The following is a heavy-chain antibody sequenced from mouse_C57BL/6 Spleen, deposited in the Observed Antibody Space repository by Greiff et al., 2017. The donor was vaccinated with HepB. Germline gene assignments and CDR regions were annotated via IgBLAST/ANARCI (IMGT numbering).Heavy chain of an antibody. CDR1: GYTFTSYW. CDR3: ATGDYFDY. Sequence: QVQLQQPGAELVRPGSSVKLSCKASGYTFTSYWMDWVNQRPGQGLEWIGNIYPSDSETHYNQKFKDKATLTVDKSSSTAYMQLSSLTSEDSAVYYCATGDYFDYWGQGTTLTVSS. V-gene: IGHV1-61*01. CDR2: IYPSDSET. J-gene: IGHJ2*01.